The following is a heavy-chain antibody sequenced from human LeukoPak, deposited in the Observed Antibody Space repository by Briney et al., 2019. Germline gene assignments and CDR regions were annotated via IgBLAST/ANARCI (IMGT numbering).Heavy chain of an antibody. CDR3: ARDGNAGDTYYYDSSGYSYY. V-gene: IGHV1-2*02. D-gene: IGHD3-22*01. CDR1: GYTFTGYY. J-gene: IGHJ4*02. CDR2: INPNSGGT. Sequence: ASVKVSCKASGYTFTGYYMHWVRQAPGQGLGWMGWINPNSGGTNYAQKLQGRVTMTTDTSTSTAYMELRSLRSDDTAVYYCARDGNAGDTYYYDSSGYSYYWGQGTLVTVSS.